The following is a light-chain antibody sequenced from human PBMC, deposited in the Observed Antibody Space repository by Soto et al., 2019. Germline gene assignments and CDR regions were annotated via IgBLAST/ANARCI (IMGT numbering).Light chain of an antibody. CDR2: GAS. CDR1: RSLSDT. V-gene: IGKV3-20*01. Sequence: EIVLTQSPGTLSLSPGETAALSCRASRSLSDTLAWYQQKPGQAPRLLIYGASNRATGIPDRFSGSGSGTDFTLTISRLEPEDFAVYYCRQYGRSLGLAFGGGTKV. CDR3: RQYGRSLGLA. J-gene: IGKJ4*01.